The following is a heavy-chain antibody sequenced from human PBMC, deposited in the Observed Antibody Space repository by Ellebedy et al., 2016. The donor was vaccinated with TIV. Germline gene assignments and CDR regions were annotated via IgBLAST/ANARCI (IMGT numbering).Heavy chain of an antibody. J-gene: IGHJ4*02. Sequence: PGGSLRLSCAASGFSVSTNTMSWVRQAPGKGLEWVSILYNGDKTYYAGSVKGRFTISRDNSRNTVYPQMNSLTDDDTAMYYCARDWSFVPRDWGQGTLVTVSS. CDR1: GFSVSTNT. D-gene: IGHD3-3*01. V-gene: IGHV3-53*01. CDR2: LYNGDKT. CDR3: ARDWSFVPRD.